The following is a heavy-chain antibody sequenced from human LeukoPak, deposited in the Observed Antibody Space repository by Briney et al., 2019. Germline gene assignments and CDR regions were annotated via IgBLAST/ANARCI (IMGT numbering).Heavy chain of an antibody. Sequence: SETLSLTCTVSGGSISSYYWSWIRQPPGKGPEWIGYIYYSGSTNYNPSLKSRVTISVDTSKNQFSLKLSSVTAADTAVYYCARAPSGSYYDYWGQGTLVTVSS. J-gene: IGHJ4*02. CDR1: GGSISSYY. V-gene: IGHV4-59*01. CDR3: ARAPSGSYYDY. D-gene: IGHD1-26*01. CDR2: IYYSGST.